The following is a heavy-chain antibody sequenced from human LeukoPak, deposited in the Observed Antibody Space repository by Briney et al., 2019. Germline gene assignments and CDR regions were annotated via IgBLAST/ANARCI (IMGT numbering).Heavy chain of an antibody. CDR3: ARDLSGVTGYTYGRGIDY. V-gene: IGHV3-7*01. J-gene: IGHJ4*02. CDR2: IKKDGSEK. CDR1: GFTFSSYS. Sequence: PGGSLRFSCAASGFTFSSYSMNWVRQAPGKGLEWVANIKKDGSEKYYVDSVKGRFTISRDNAKTSLYLQMNSLRAEDTAVYYCARDLSGVTGYTYGRGIDYWGQGTLVTVSS. D-gene: IGHD5-18*01.